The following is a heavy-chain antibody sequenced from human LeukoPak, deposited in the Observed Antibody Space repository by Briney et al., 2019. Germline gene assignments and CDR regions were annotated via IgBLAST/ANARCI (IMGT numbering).Heavy chain of an antibody. CDR1: GFTFSSYA. CDR2: ISGSGGST. V-gene: IGHV3-23*01. J-gene: IGHJ4*02. CDR3: AKDFQNGYGWGVFDY. Sequence: GGSLRLSCAASGFTFSSYAMSWVRQAPGKGLEWVSAISGSGGSTYYADSVKGRFTISRDNSKNTLYLQMNSLRAEDTAVYYCAKDFQNGYGWGVFDYWGQGTLVTVSS. D-gene: IGHD3-10*01.